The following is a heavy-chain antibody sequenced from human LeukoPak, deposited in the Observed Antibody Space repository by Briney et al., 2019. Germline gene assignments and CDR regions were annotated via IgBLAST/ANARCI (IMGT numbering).Heavy chain of an antibody. CDR1: GGSISSSSYY. V-gene: IGHV4-39*07. Sequence: PSETLSLTCAVSGGSISSSSYYWGWIRQPPGKGLEWIGSIYYSGSTYYNPSLKSRVTISVGTSKNQFSLKLSSVTAADTAVYYCARDATVTRDENDYWGQGTLVTVSS. CDR3: ARDATVTRDENDY. J-gene: IGHJ4*02. CDR2: IYYSGST. D-gene: IGHD4-17*01.